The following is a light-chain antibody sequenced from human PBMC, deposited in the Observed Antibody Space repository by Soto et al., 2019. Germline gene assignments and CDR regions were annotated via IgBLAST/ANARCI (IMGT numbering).Light chain of an antibody. V-gene: IGLV2-8*01. CDR3: SSYAGSNNFGV. CDR1: SSDGGGYNY. Sequence: QSVLTQPPSASGSPGQSVTISCTGTSSDGGGYNYVSWYQQHPGKAPKLMIYEVSKRPSGVPDRFSGSKSGNTASLTVSGLQAEDEADYYCSSYAGSNNFGVFGTGTKGTVL. CDR2: EVS. J-gene: IGLJ1*01.